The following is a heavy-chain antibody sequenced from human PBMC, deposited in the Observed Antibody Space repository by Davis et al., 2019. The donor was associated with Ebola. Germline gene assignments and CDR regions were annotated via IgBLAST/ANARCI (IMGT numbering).Heavy chain of an antibody. CDR3: ASEMTTFYYYYGMDV. V-gene: IGHV3-53*01. Sequence: GESLKISCAASGFTFSSYAMSWVRQAPGKGLEWVSVIYSGGSTYYADSVKGRFTISRDNSKNTLYLQMNSLRAEDTAVYYCASEMTTFYYYYGMDVWGQGTTVTVSS. CDR1: GFTFSSYA. CDR2: IYSGGST. D-gene: IGHD4-11*01. J-gene: IGHJ6*02.